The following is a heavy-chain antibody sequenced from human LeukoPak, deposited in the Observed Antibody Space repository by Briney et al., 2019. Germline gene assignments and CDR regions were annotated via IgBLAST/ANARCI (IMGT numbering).Heavy chain of an antibody. CDR3: AGGYRYYDFWSGYYTLFNFDY. CDR2: INPSGGST. D-gene: IGHD3-3*01. CDR1: GYTFTSYY. J-gene: IGHJ4*02. V-gene: IGHV1-46*01. Sequence: ASVKVSCKASGYTFTSYYMHWVRQAPGQGLEWMGIINPSGGSTSYAQKFQGRVTITADESTSTAYMELSSLRSEDTAVYYCAGGYRYYDFWSGYYTLFNFDYWGQGTLVTVSS.